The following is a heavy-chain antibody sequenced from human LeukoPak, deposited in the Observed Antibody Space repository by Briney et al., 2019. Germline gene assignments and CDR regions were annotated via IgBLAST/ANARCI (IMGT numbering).Heavy chain of an antibody. Sequence: GGSLRLSCAASGFTFSSYWMSWVRQAPAKGLEGGAFIRYDGSNKYYADSVKGRFTISRDNSKNTLYLQMNSLRAEDTAVYYCAKDGATVTPHYFDYWGQGTLVTVSS. CDR3: AKDGATVTPHYFDY. CDR2: IRYDGSNK. J-gene: IGHJ4*02. CDR1: GFTFSSYW. D-gene: IGHD4-17*01. V-gene: IGHV3-30*02.